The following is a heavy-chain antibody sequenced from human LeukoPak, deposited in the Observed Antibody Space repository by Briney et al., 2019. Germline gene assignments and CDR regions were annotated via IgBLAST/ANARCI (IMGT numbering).Heavy chain of an antibody. CDR1: GGTFSSYA. CDR2: IIPIFGTA. V-gene: IGHV1-69*13. J-gene: IGHJ5*02. CDR3: ARDARHRYCGSTSCYRGWFYP. Sequence: SVKVSCKASGGTFSSYAISWVRQAPGQGLEWMGGIIPIFGTANYAQKFQGRVTITADESTSTAYMELSSLRSEDTAVYYCARDARHRYCGSTSCYRGWFYPWGQGTLVTVSS. D-gene: IGHD2-2*01.